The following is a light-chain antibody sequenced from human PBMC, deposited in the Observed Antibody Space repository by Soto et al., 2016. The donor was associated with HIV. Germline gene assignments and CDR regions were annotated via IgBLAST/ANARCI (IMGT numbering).Light chain of an antibody. CDR1: QSISTY. V-gene: IGKV1-39*01. CDR2: DAS. CDR3: QQSSRTPRT. J-gene: IGKJ1*01. Sequence: DIQMTQSPSSLSLSIGDRVSITCRASQSISTYLHWYQQKPGRAPKLLIYDASSLQSGVPSRFSGRGSGTDFTLTISDLQHEDLATYYCQQSSRTPRTFGPRDQGGN.